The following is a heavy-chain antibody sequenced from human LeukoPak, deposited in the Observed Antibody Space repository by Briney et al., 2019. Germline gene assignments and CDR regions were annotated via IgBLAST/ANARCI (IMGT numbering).Heavy chain of an antibody. D-gene: IGHD5-12*01. V-gene: IGHV5-10-1*01. Sequence: PGESLRISCKGSGYSFTSYWISWVRQMPGKGLEWMGRIDPSNSYTNYSPSFQGHVTISADKSISTAYLQWSSLRASDTAMYYCARHVGDIEATMLFDYWGQGTLVTVSS. CDR2: IDPSNSYT. CDR1: GYSFTSYW. CDR3: ARHVGDIEATMLFDY. J-gene: IGHJ4*02.